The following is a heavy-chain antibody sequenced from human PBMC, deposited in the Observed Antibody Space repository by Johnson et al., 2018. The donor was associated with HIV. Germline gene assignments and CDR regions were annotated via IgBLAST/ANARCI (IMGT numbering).Heavy chain of an antibody. CDR1: GFTFDDHG. V-gene: IGHV3-20*04. J-gene: IGHJ3*02. CDR3: GRGGTYYYGLGPSGAFDI. Sequence: VQLVESGGGVVRPGGSLRLSCAASGFTFDDHGMSWVRQAPGKGLEWVSGINWNGGSTGYADSVKGRFTISRDNAKNSLYLQMNSLRAEDTALYYCGRGGTYYYGLGPSGAFDIWGQGTMVTVSS. D-gene: IGHD3-10*01. CDR2: INWNGGST.